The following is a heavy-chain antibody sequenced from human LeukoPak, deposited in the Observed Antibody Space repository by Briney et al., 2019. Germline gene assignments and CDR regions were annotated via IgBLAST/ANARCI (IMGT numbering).Heavy chain of an antibody. J-gene: IGHJ5*02. V-gene: IGHV1-69*06. D-gene: IGHD2-2*01. CDR2: IIPIFNTA. CDR3: AKVRCSSSSCRNWFDP. CDR1: GGTYSSYA. Sequence: ASVKVSCKTSGGTYSSYAITWVRQAPGQGLEWMGGIIPIFNTANYAQKFQGRVTITADKSTSTAYMVLSSLRSEDTAVYYCAKVRCSSSSCRNWFDPWGQGTLVTVSS.